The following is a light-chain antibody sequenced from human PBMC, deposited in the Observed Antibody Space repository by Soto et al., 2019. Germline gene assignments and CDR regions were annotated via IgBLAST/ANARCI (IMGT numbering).Light chain of an antibody. CDR3: QQYNSGPPRYT. Sequence: DIVLTQSPATLSVSPGDRASLSCRASQSVSRALAWYQHVPGQAPRLLIYDSSTRATGVPARFSGSGSGTRFTLTISILQPEDFAVYYCQQYNSGPPRYTFGQGTKLEI. CDR2: DSS. J-gene: IGKJ2*01. CDR1: QSVSRA. V-gene: IGKV3-15*01.